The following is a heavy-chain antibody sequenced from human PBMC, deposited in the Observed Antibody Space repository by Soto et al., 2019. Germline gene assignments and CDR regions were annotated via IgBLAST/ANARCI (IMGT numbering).Heavy chain of an antibody. V-gene: IGHV3-11*01. Sequence: GGSLTLSCAASGFSFSAYYMSWIRQAPGKGLVWVSYISFNGDVTRYSDSVEGRFTVSRDNAKKSLYLQMNCLRVEDTAVYYCARENGHPGHNYAMDVWGQGTTVTVSS. CDR2: ISFNGDVT. CDR3: ARENGHPGHNYAMDV. J-gene: IGHJ6*02. CDR1: GFSFSAYY. D-gene: IGHD2-8*01.